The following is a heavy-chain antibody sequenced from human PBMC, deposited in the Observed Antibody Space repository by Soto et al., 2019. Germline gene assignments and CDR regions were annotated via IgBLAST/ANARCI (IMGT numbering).Heavy chain of an antibody. J-gene: IGHJ4*02. D-gene: IGHD5-18*01. CDR3: ARVPRGYSYGYDY. CDR1: GGSFSGYY. CDR2: INHSGST. V-gene: IGHV4-34*01. Sequence: PSETLSLTCAVYGGSFSGYYWSWIRQPPGKGLEWIGEINHSGSTNYNPSLKSRVTISVDTSKNQFSLKLSSVTAADTAVYYCARVPRGYSYGYDYWGQGTLVTVSS.